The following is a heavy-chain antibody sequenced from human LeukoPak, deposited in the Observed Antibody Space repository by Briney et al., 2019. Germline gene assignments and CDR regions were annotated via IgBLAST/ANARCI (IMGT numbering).Heavy chain of an antibody. J-gene: IGHJ6*03. CDR3: ARESPWSSSWSRTDYYYYYMDV. V-gene: IGHV4-59*01. CDR2: IYYSGST. Sequence: PSETLSLTCTVSGGSISSYYWSWIRQPPGKGLEWIGYIYYSGSTNYNPSLKSRVTISVDTSKNQFCLKLSSVTAADTAVYYCARESPWSSSWSRTDYYYYYMDVWGKGTTVTVSS. D-gene: IGHD6-13*01. CDR1: GGSISSYY.